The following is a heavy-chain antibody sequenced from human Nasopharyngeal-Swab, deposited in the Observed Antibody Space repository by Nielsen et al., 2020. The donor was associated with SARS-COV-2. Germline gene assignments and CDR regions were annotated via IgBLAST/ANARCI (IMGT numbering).Heavy chain of an antibody. CDR3: ARAPSPDDSSGGGY. V-gene: IGHV3-33*01. CDR2: IWYDGSNK. D-gene: IGHD3-22*01. J-gene: IGHJ4*02. CDR1: GFTFSIYG. Sequence: GESLKISCVASGFTFSIYGMHWVRQAPGKGLEWLASIWYDGSNKYYAGSVKGRFTISRDNSKNTVYLQMNSLRGEDTAVYYCARAPSPDDSSGGGYWGQGTPVTVSS.